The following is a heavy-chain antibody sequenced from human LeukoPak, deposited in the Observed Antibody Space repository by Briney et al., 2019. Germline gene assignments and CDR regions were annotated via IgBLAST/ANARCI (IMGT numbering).Heavy chain of an antibody. J-gene: IGHJ4*02. CDR3: TRDRSRAEDD. CDR1: GFTFSGHW. D-gene: IGHD1-14*01. Sequence: GGSLSLSCAASGFTFSGHWMSWVRQAPGKRLEWVANINQGGSDKYYVDSVKGRFTISRDNANNLLYLQMNSLRGEDTAVYYCTRDRSRAEDDWGQGTLVTVSS. V-gene: IGHV3-7*01. CDR2: INQGGSDK.